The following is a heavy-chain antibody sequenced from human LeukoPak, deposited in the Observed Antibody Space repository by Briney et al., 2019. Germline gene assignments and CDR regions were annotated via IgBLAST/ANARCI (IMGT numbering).Heavy chain of an antibody. CDR1: GGTFSSYA. CDR3: ARDKFAAAGSNPYFDY. V-gene: IGHV1-69*01. J-gene: IGHJ4*02. D-gene: IGHD6-13*01. CDR2: IIPIFGTA. Sequence: SVKVSCKASGGTFSSYAISWVRQAPGQGLEWMGGIIPIFGTANYAQEFQGRVTITADESTSTAYMELSSLRSEDTAVYYCARDKFAAAGSNPYFDYWGQGTLVTVSS.